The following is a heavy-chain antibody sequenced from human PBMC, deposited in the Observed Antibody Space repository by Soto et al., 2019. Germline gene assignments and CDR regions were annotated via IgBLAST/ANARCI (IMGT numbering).Heavy chain of an antibody. J-gene: IGHJ4*01. V-gene: IGHV6-1*01. CDR3: ARGEQYSGRIFDY. D-gene: IGHD1-26*01. Sequence: QTLSLTCAITGDSVSSNSAGWSWVRQSPSRGLEWLGRTYYRSKWYYEYAVSVRGRITINPDTSKNQYSLQLNSVTPEDTAVYFCARGEQYSGRIFDYWGQGTLVTV. CDR1: GDSVSSNSAG. CDR2: TYYRSKWYY.